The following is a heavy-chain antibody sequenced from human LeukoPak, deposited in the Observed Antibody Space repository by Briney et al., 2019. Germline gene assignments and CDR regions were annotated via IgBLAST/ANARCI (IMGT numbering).Heavy chain of an antibody. CDR3: ARTAARRFDY. D-gene: IGHD6-6*01. CDR1: GYTFPSYF. J-gene: IGHJ4*02. CDR2: INPTGGST. V-gene: IGHV1-46*01. Sequence: ASVTVSCTASGYTFPSYFMHWVRQAPGQGLEWMGIINPTGGSTTYAQKFQGRVTMTRDTSTSTVYMELSSLRSDDTAVYYCARTAARRFDYWGQGTLVTVSS.